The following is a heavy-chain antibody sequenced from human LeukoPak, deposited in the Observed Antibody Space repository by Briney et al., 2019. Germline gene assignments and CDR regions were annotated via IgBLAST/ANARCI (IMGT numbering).Heavy chain of an antibody. J-gene: IGHJ3*02. V-gene: IGHV3-21*01. CDR3: ARGSSGWYRDAFDI. CDR1: GFTFSSYS. Sequence: GGSLRLSCEASGFTFSSYSMNWVRQAPGKGLGWVSPISSSSSYIYYADSVKGRFTISRDNAKNSLYLQMNSLRAEDTAVYYCARGSSGWYRDAFDIWGQGAMVTVSS. D-gene: IGHD6-19*01. CDR2: ISSSSSYI.